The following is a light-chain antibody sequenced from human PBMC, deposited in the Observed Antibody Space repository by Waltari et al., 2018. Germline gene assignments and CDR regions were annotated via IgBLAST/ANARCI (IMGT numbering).Light chain of an antibody. Sequence: QSALTQPPSASGSPGQSVTISCTGTSSDVGAYNYVSWYQQYPGKAPKLIFYEVTNRPSGVPDRFSGSKSGNTASLTVSGLQADDEADYYCCSHGGSNNFYIFGTGTTVTVL. CDR1: SSDVGAYNY. V-gene: IGLV2-8*01. J-gene: IGLJ1*01. CDR2: EVT. CDR3: CSHGGSNNFYI.